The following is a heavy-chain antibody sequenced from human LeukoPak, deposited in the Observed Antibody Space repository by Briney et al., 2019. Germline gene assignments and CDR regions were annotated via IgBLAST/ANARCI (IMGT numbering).Heavy chain of an antibody. J-gene: IGHJ3*02. D-gene: IGHD3-22*01. CDR3: ASSHSRFTMIVVAKGGAFDI. CDR1: GFTFSTYE. V-gene: IGHV3-48*03. Sequence: GGSLRLSCATSGFTFSTYEMNWVRQAPGKGLEWVSYISSSGSTIYYADSVKGRFTISRDNAKNSLYLQMNSLRAEDTAVYYCASSHSRFTMIVVAKGGAFDIWGQGTMVTVSS. CDR2: ISSSGSTI.